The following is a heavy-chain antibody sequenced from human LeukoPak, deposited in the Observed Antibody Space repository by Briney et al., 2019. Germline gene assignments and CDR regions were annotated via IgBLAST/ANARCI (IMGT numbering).Heavy chain of an antibody. D-gene: IGHD3-3*01. CDR2: INHSGST. CDR1: GGSFSGYY. Sequence: PSETLSLTCAVYGGSFSGYYWSWIRQPPGKGLEWIGEINHSGSTNYNPSLKSRVTISVDASKNQFSLKLSSVTAADTAVYYCARRKTSRFLEWLPPLEFDYWGQGTLVTVSS. J-gene: IGHJ4*02. CDR3: ARRKTSRFLEWLPPLEFDY. V-gene: IGHV4-34*01.